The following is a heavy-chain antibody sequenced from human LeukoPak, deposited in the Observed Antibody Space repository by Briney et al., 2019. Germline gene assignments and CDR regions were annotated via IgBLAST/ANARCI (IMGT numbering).Heavy chain of an antibody. CDR3: ASFGRSIGAFDI. CDR1: GFTFSNYG. J-gene: IGHJ3*02. CDR2: INSDGSST. V-gene: IGHV3-74*01. D-gene: IGHD3-10*01. Sequence: PGRSLRLSCAASGFTFSNYGMHWVRQAPGKGLVWVSRINSDGSSTSYADSVKGRFTISRDNAKNTLYLQMNSLRAEDTAVYYCASFGRSIGAFDIWGQGTMVTVSS.